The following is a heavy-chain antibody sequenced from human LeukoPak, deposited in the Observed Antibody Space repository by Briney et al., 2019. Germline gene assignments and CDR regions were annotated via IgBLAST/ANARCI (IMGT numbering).Heavy chain of an antibody. CDR1: GGTFSSYA. CDR2: IIPILGIA. Sequence: SVKVSCKASGGTFSSYAISWVRQAPGQGLEWMGRIIPILGIANYAQKFQGRVTITADKSTSTAYMELSSLRSEDTAVYYRAILEFYGSGSYYAYWGQGTLVTVSS. V-gene: IGHV1-69*04. J-gene: IGHJ4*02. CDR3: AILEFYGSGSYYAY. D-gene: IGHD3-10*01.